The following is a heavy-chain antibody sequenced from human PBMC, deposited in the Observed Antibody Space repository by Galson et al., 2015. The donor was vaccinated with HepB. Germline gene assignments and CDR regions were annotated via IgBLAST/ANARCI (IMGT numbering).Heavy chain of an antibody. CDR3: ARGGRFLEWLVPTINWFDP. J-gene: IGHJ5*02. V-gene: IGHV1-3*01. Sequence: SVKVSCKASGYTFTSYAMHWVRQAPGQRLEWMGWINAGNGNTKYSQKFQGRVTITRDTSASTAYMELSSLRSEDTAVYYCARGGRFLEWLVPTINWFDPWGQGTLVTVSS. D-gene: IGHD3-3*01. CDR1: GYTFTSYA. CDR2: INAGNGNT.